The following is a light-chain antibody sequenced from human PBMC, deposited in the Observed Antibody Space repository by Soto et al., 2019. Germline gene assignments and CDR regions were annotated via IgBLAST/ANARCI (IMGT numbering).Light chain of an antibody. CDR3: CSYAGSSSYVA. J-gene: IGLJ2*01. CDR1: SGDVGTYNL. V-gene: IGLV2-23*02. Sequence: QSVLTQPASVSGSPGQSITLSCTGTSGDVGTYNLVSWYQQRPGKVPKLMIYEVTKRPSGVSNRFSGSKSGNTASLTISGLQADDEADYYCCSYAGSSSYVAFGGGTKLTVL. CDR2: EVT.